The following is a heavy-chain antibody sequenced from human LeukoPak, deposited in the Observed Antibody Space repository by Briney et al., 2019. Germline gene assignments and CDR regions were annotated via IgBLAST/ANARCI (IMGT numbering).Heavy chain of an antibody. CDR1: GGTFSSYA. V-gene: IGHV1-69*04. J-gene: IGHJ6*02. CDR3: ARDLMGYCSSTSCYAGPLF. CDR2: IIPILGIA. D-gene: IGHD2-2*01. Sequence: SVKVSCKASGGTFSSYAISWVRQAPGQGLEWMGRIIPILGIANYAQKFQGRVTITADKSTSTAYMELSSLRSEDTAVYYCARDLMGYCSSTSCYAGPLFWGQGTTVTVSS.